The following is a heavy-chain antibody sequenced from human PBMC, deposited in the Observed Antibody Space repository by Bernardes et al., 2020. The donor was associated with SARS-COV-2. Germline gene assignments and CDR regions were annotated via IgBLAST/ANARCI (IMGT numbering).Heavy chain of an antibody. J-gene: IGHJ4*02. D-gene: IGHD3-10*01. CDR3: ARDPTGFGEYSFDY. V-gene: IGHV3-21*06. CDR1: GFTFSSYT. Sequence: GGSLRLSCAASGFTFSSYTMNWVRQAPGKGLEWISSISTSSSYISYSDSVRGRFTISRDNAKNSVSLQMNSLRAEDTAVYYCARDPTGFGEYSFDYWGQGTLVTVSS. CDR2: ISTSSSYI.